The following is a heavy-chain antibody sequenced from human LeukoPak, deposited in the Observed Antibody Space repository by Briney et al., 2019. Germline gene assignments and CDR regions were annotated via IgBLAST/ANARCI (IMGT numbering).Heavy chain of an antibody. CDR2: ISAYTGNT. CDR3: ARDNSMVRGVIITSPFDY. CDR1: GYTFTSYG. D-gene: IGHD3-10*01. J-gene: IGHJ4*02. Sequence: ASVKVSCKASGYTFTSYGISWVRQAPGQGLEWMGWISAYTGNTNYAQKFQGRVTITTDESTSTAYMELSSLRSEDTAVYYCARDNSMVRGVIITSPFDYWGQGTLVTVSS. V-gene: IGHV1-18*01.